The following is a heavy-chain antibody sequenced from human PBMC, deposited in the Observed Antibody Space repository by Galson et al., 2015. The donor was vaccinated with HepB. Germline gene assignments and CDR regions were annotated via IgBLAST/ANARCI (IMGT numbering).Heavy chain of an antibody. CDR1: GFTFDNYA. CDR2: VTWNSGRM. Sequence: SLRLSCAASGFTFDNYAMHWVRQAPGKGLEWVSGVTWNSGRMGYADSVKGRFTISRDNAKNSLHLQMNSLRVEDTALYYCGRGGHVREIDIWGQGTMVTVSS. J-gene: IGHJ3*02. CDR3: GRGGHVREIDI. V-gene: IGHV3-9*01.